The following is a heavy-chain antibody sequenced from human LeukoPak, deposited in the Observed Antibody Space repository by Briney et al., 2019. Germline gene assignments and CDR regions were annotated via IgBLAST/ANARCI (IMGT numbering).Heavy chain of an antibody. Sequence: GASVKVSCKASGYTFTSYGISWVRQAPGQGLEWMGWISAYNGNTNYAQKLQGRVTMTTDTSTSTAYMELRSLRSDDTAVYYCARESDMYYDFWSGYPDYWGQGTLVTVSS. D-gene: IGHD3-3*01. V-gene: IGHV1-18*01. CDR2: ISAYNGNT. CDR1: GYTFTSYG. J-gene: IGHJ4*02. CDR3: ARESDMYYDFWSGYPDY.